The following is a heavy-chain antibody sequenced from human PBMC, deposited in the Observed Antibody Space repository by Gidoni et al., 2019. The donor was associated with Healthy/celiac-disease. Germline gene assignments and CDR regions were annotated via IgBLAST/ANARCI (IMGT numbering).Heavy chain of an antibody. V-gene: IGHV3-48*02. Sequence: EVQLVESGGGLVQPGGSLRLSCAASGFTFSSYSMNWVRQAPGKGLEWVSYISSSSSTIYYADSVKGRFTISRDNAKNSLYLQMNSLRDEDTAVYYCARDGQITIFGVVTRCYIDYWGQGTLVTVSS. CDR3: ARDGQITIFGVVTRCYIDY. D-gene: IGHD3-3*01. CDR2: ISSSSSTI. CDR1: GFTFSSYS. J-gene: IGHJ4*02.